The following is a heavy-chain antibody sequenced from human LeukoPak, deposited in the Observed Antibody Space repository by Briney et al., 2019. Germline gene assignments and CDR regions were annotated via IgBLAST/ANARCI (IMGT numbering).Heavy chain of an antibody. CDR3: ARDQSSSWYVAWFDP. V-gene: IGHV3-74*01. J-gene: IGHJ5*02. D-gene: IGHD6-13*01. CDR1: GFTFSSYW. Sequence: PGGSLRLSRAASGFTFSSYWMHWVRQAPGKGLVWVSRINNDESHTTYADSVKGRFTISRDNAKNTLYLQMNSLRVEDTAVYYCARDQSSSWYVAWFDPWGQGTLVTVSP. CDR2: INNDESHT.